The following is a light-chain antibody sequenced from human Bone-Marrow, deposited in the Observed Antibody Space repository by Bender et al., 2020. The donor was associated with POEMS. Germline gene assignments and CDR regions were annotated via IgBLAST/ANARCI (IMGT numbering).Light chain of an antibody. CDR3: QVWDSSSEGV. Sequence: SYEMTQPPSVSVSPGQTATITYSGEDLGDRYVFWYQQKPGQSPVVVIYQNAKRPSGIPERFSGSKSGNTATLTITGTQAMDDGDYYCQVWDSSSEGVFGGGTKLTVV. V-gene: IGLV3-1*01. CDR2: QNA. CDR1: DLGDRY. J-gene: IGLJ2*01.